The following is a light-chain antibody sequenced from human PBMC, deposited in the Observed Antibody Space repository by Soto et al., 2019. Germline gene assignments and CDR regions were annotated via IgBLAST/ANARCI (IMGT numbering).Light chain of an antibody. J-gene: IGKJ5*01. Sequence: DNQMTQSPSSLSASVGDRVTITCQASQDISNHLNWYQQKPGKAPRLLIYDASNLETGVPSRFSGSGSGTDFTVTISSLQPEDIATYYCQQYDSFPITFGQGTRLEIK. CDR1: QDISNH. CDR3: QQYDSFPIT. V-gene: IGKV1-33*01. CDR2: DAS.